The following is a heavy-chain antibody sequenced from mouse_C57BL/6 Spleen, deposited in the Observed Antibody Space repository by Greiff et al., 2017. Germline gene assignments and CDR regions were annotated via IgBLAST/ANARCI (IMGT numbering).Heavy chain of an antibody. CDR3: ARSGYDYVWFAY. CDR2: IDPSDSET. V-gene: IGHV1-52*01. J-gene: IGHJ3*01. CDR1: GYTFTSYW. D-gene: IGHD2-4*01. Sequence: QVQLQQPGAELVRPGSSVKLSCKASGYTFTSYWMHWVKQRPIQGLEWIGNIDPSDSETHYNQKFKDKATLTVDKSSSTAYMQLSSLTSEDSAVYYCARSGYDYVWFAYWGQGTLVTVSA.